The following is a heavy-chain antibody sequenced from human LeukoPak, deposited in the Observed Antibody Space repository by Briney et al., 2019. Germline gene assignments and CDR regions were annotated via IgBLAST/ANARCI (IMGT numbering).Heavy chain of an antibody. CDR3: AGERGEEYSSGWYKRNYFDN. D-gene: IGHD6-19*01. Sequence: PSETLSLTCTVSGHSITSDYYWGWIRQPPGKGLEWIGSIYHSGSTYYNPSLKSRVTISVDTSKNHFSLRLSSLTAADTAVYYCAGERGEEYSSGWYKRNYFDNWGQGIRVTVSS. J-gene: IGHJ4*02. CDR1: GHSITSDYY. V-gene: IGHV4-38-2*02. CDR2: IYHSGST.